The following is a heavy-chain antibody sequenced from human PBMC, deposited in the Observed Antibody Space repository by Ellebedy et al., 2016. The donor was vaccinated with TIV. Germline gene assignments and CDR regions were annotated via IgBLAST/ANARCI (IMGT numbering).Heavy chain of an antibody. V-gene: IGHV3-53*01. D-gene: IGHD4-17*01. Sequence: GGSLRLXXAASGFTVSSNYMSWVRQAPGKGLEWVSVIYSGGSTYYADSVKGRFTISRDNSKNTLYLQMNSLRAEDTAVYYCASSKSFMTTVIEYYYYGMDVWGQGTTVTVSS. CDR2: IYSGGST. CDR3: ASSKSFMTTVIEYYYYGMDV. J-gene: IGHJ6*02. CDR1: GFTVSSNY.